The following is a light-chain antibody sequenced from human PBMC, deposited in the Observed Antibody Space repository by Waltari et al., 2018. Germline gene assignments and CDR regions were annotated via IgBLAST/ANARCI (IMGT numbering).Light chain of an antibody. CDR3: QQYDNWPLYT. CDR2: GAS. V-gene: IGKV3-15*01. CDR1: QSVSNN. Sequence: EIVMTQSPATLSVSPGERATLSCRASQSVSNNLAWYQQKPVQAPRLLLYGASTRATGIPARFSGSGSGTEFTLSISSLQSEDFAIYFCQQYDNWPLYTFGQGTKLEIK. J-gene: IGKJ2*01.